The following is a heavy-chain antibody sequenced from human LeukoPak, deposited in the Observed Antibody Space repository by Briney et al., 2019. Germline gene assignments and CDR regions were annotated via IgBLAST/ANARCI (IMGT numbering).Heavy chain of an antibody. V-gene: IGHV3-23*01. J-gene: IGHJ4*02. CDR3: AKGGSGYYYDSSGYSDY. D-gene: IGHD3-22*01. CDR2: ISGSGGST. CDR1: GFTFSSYA. Sequence: GGSLRLSCAASGFTFSSYAMSWVRQAPGKGLEWVSAISGSGGSTYYADSVKGRFTISRDNSKNTLYLQMNSLRAEDTAVYYCAKGGSGYYYDSSGYSDYWGQGTLVTVSS.